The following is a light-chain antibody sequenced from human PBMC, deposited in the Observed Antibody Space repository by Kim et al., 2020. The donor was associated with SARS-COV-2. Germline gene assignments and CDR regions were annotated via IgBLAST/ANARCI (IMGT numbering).Light chain of an antibody. CDR3: AAWDDSLRGDV. CDR1: SSNIGINT. Sequence: QPVLTQPPSASGTPGQRVTISCSGSSSNIGINTVNWYQQVSGTVPKLLIYSNDQRPSEVPDRFSGSKSGTSASLAISGLQSEDEADYYCAAWDDSLRGDVFGTGTKVTVL. CDR2: SND. J-gene: IGLJ1*01. V-gene: IGLV1-44*01.